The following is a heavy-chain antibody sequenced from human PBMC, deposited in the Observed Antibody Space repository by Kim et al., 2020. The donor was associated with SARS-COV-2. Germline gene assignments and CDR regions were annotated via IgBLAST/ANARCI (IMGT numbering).Heavy chain of an antibody. CDR2: INHSGST. D-gene: IGHD3-10*01. CDR1: GGSFSGYY. CDR3: ARSITMVRGSFDY. V-gene: IGHV4-34*01. J-gene: IGHJ4*02. Sequence: SETLSLTCAVYGGSFSGYYWSWIRQPPGKGLEWIGEINHSGSTNYNPSLKSRVTISVDTSKNQFSLKLSSVTAADTAVYYCARSITMVRGSFDYWGQGTLVTVSS.